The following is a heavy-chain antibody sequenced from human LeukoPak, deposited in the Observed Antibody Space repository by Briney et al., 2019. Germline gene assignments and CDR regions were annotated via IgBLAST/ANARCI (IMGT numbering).Heavy chain of an antibody. CDR2: IWYDGSNK. Sequence: GRSLRLSCAASGFTFSSYGMHWVRQAPGKGLEWVAVIWYDGSNKYYADSVKGRFTISRGNSKNTLYLQMNSLRAEDTAVYYCARDYLDWYFDLWGRGTLVTVSS. CDR3: ARDYLDWYFDL. V-gene: IGHV3-33*01. J-gene: IGHJ2*01. CDR1: GFTFSSYG.